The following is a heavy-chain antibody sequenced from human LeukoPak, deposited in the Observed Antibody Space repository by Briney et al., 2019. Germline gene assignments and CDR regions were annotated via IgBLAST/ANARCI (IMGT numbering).Heavy chain of an antibody. D-gene: IGHD2-15*01. CDR1: GFAFSNYW. Sequence: PGGSLRLSCAASGFAFSNYWMHWVRQAPGKGLMWVSRINSDGSITSYADSVKGRFTISRDNAKNTLYLQMNSLRDEDTAVYYCARAVVVSAIPSDWGQGTLVTVSS. CDR2: INSDGSIT. J-gene: IGHJ4*02. V-gene: IGHV3-74*01. CDR3: ARAVVVSAIPSD.